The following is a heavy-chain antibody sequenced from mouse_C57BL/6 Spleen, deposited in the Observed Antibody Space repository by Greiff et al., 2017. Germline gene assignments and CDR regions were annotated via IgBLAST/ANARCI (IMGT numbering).Heavy chain of an antibody. J-gene: IGHJ2*01. D-gene: IGHD2-1*01. CDR1: GYTFTSYW. CDR3: ARDGGNYVLFDY. Sequence: QVQLQQPGTELVKPGASVKLSCKASGYTFTSYWMHWVKQRPGQGLEWIGNINPSNGGTTYNEKFKSKATLTVDKSSSTAYMQLSSLTSEDSAVYYCARDGGNYVLFDYWGQGTTRTVSS. CDR2: INPSNGGT. V-gene: IGHV1-53*01.